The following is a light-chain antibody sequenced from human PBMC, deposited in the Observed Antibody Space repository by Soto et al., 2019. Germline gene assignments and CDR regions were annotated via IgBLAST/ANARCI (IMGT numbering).Light chain of an antibody. J-gene: IGLJ1*01. CDR1: SSDIGAYDY. CDR2: EVN. CDR3: FPFTTTSTHV. V-gene: IGLV2-14*01. Sequence: QSALTQPASLSGSPGQSITISCTGTSSDIGAYDYVSWFQQHPGKAPKLMISEVNNRPSGVSNRFSGSKSGNTAYLTISGFQVEDGGEYFCFPFTTTSTHVFGTGTKVTVL.